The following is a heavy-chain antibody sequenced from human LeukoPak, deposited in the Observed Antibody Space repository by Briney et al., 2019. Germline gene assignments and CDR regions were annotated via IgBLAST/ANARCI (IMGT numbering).Heavy chain of an antibody. D-gene: IGHD6-13*01. V-gene: IGHV3-11*06. J-gene: IGHJ4*02. CDR1: GFTFSDYY. Sequence: GGSLRLSCAASGFTFSDYYMSWIRQAPGRGLEWVSYISSSSTYTKYADSVKGRVTISRDNAKNSLYLQMNSLRAEDTAVYYCALHSSSWTIDSWGQGTLVTVSS. CDR3: ALHSSSWTIDS. CDR2: ISSSSTYT.